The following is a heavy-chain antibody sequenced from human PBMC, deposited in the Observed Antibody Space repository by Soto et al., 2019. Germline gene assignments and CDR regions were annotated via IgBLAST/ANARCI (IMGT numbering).Heavy chain of an antibody. Sequence: ASVKVSCKVSGCTRTELSMHWVRQSPGKGLEWMGGFDPGDGETIYAQKFQGRVTMTEDTSTDTAYMELSSLRSEDTAVYYCATGPGQLVQIDYWGQGTLVTVSS. CDR1: GCTRTELS. V-gene: IGHV1-24*01. D-gene: IGHD6-13*01. CDR3: ATGPGQLVQIDY. J-gene: IGHJ4*02. CDR2: FDPGDGET.